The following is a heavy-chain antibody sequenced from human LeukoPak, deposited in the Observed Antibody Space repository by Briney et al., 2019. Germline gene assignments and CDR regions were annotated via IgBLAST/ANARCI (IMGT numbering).Heavy chain of an antibody. CDR3: ARDSYYDSSGHDY. CDR2: ISSSSSYI. Sequence: PGGSLRLSCAASGFTFSSYGMNLVRQAPGKGLEWVSSISSSSSYIYYADSVKGRFTISGDNAKNSLYLQMNSLRAEDTAVYYCARDSYYDSSGHDYWGQGTLVTVSS. CDR1: GFTFSSYG. D-gene: IGHD3-22*01. V-gene: IGHV3-21*01. J-gene: IGHJ4*02.